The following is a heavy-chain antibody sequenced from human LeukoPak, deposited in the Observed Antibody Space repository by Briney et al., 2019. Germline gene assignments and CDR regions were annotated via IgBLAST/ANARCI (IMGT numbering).Heavy chain of an antibody. V-gene: IGHV1-2*02. Sequence: GESLKISCKGSGYTFTGYYMHWVRQAPGQGLEWMGWINPNSGGTNYAQKFQGRVTMTRDTSISTAYMELSRLRSDDTAVYYCARGPAVGPLKDWGQGTLVTVSS. CDR3: ARGPAVGPLKD. D-gene: IGHD6-19*01. CDR1: GYTFTGYY. J-gene: IGHJ4*02. CDR2: INPNSGGT.